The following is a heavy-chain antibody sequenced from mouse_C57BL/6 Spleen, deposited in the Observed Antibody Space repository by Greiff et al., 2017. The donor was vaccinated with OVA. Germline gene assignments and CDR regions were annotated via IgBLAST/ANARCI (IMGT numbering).Heavy chain of an antibody. CDR2: IWSGGST. CDR3: ARMDDYLYAMDY. V-gene: IGHV2-2*01. Sequence: VKLVESGPGLVQPSQSLSITCTVSGFSLTSYGVHWVRQSPGKGLEWLGVIWSGGSTDYNAAFISRLSISKDNSKSQVFFKMNSLQADDTAIYYCARMDDYLYAMDYWGQGTSVTVSS. D-gene: IGHD2-4*01. CDR1: GFSLTSYG. J-gene: IGHJ4*01.